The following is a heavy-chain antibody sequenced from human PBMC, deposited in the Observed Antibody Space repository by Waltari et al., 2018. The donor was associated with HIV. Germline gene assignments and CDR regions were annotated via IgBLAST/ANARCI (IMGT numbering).Heavy chain of an antibody. CDR2: ISSSSSYI. D-gene: IGHD1-26*01. J-gene: IGHJ4*02. CDR1: GFTFRHVG. V-gene: IGHV3-21*01. CDR3: ARPLYSGNYYGNVVY. Sequence: EVHLMASGGGLVKPGGSLRLSCAASGFTFRHVGSTWGRQAPGKGLEWVSSISSSSSYIYYADSVKRRFTISRDNAKNALYLQMNSLRAEDTAVYYCARPLYSGNYYGNVVYWGQGTLVTVSS.